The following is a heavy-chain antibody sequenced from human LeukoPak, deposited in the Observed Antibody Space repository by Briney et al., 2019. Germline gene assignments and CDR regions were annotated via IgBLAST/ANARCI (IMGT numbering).Heavy chain of an antibody. V-gene: IGHV1-2*02. CDR2: INPNSGGT. CDR1: GYTFPGYY. D-gene: IGHD2-21*02. J-gene: IGHJ4*02. CDR3: AREVVSGDSALAFDY. Sequence: ASVKVSCKASGYTFPGYYMHWVRQAPGQGLEWMGWINPNSGGTNYAQKFQGRVTMTRDTSISTAYMELSRLRSDDTAVYYCAREVVSGDSALAFDYWGQGTLVTVSS.